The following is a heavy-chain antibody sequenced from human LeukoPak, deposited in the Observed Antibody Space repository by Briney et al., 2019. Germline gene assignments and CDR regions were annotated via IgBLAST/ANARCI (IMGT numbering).Heavy chain of an antibody. V-gene: IGHV3-21*01. CDR2: IRSSSSYI. Sequence: GGSLRLSCAASGFTFSTYSMNWVRQAQGKGLGWVSSIRSSSSYIYYADSVKGRFTISRDNAKNSLYLQMNSLRAEDTAVYYCARAPPRHSSSWTGPFDYWGQGTLVTVSS. D-gene: IGHD6-13*01. CDR3: ARAPPRHSSSWTGPFDY. CDR1: GFTFSTYS. J-gene: IGHJ4*02.